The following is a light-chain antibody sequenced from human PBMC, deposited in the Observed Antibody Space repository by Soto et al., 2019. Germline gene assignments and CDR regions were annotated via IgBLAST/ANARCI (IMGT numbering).Light chain of an antibody. V-gene: IGKV3-15*01. J-gene: IGKJ1*01. CDR3: QQYNNWPRT. CDR1: QRVSNN. CDR2: GAS. Sequence: EIVMTQSPATLSVSPGERATLSCRASQRVSNNLAWYQQKPGQAPRLLIYGASTRPTGIPARFSGSGSGTEFTLTISSLLSEDFAVYYCQQYNNWPRTFGQGTKVEIK.